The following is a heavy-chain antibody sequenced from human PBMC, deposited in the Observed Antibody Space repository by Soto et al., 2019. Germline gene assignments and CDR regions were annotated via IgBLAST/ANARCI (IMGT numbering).Heavy chain of an antibody. J-gene: IGHJ4*02. Sequence: QVQLVESGGGVVQPGTSLRLSCAASGFTISTHGMHWVRQAPGKGLEWVANIWYDGSNRFYADSVKGRFTISKDNSKNTLYLQMSSLSAEDTAVYYCAAATTWNFHFHYWGQGTQVTVSS. CDR2: IWYDGSNR. V-gene: IGHV3-33*01. CDR3: AAATTWNFHFHY. D-gene: IGHD1-7*01. CDR1: GFTISTHG.